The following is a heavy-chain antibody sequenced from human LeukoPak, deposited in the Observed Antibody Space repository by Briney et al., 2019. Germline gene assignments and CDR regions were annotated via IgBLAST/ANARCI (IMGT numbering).Heavy chain of an antibody. J-gene: IGHJ4*02. D-gene: IGHD3-10*01. V-gene: IGHV3-7*01. CDR1: GFTFSSYG. CDR3: ATGPPYGSRSDYFDY. Sequence: HPGGSLRLSCAASGFTFSSYGMHWVRQAPGKGLEWVANIKEDGTEKNLVDSVKGRFTISRDNAKNSLYLQMNSLRVEDTAVYYCATGPPYGSRSDYFDYWGQGTLVTVSS. CDR2: IKEDGTEK.